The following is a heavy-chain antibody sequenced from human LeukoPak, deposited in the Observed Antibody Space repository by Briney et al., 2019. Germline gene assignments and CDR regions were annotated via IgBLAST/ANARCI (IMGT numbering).Heavy chain of an antibody. CDR2: ISGSGGST. V-gene: IGHV3-23*01. D-gene: IGHD6-13*01. CDR3: AKIHPTAAAGTGLVYFQH. Sequence: GGSLRLSCAASGFTFSSYAMSWVRQAPGKGLEWVSAISGSGGSTYYADSVRGRFTISRDNSKNTLYLQMNSLRAEDTAVYYCAKIHPTAAAGTGLVYFQHWGQGTLVTVSS. CDR1: GFTFSSYA. J-gene: IGHJ1*01.